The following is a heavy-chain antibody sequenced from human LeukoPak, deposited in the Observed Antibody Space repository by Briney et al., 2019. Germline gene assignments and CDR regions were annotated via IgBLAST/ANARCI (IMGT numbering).Heavy chain of an antibody. CDR3: ARGGQRAFDI. Sequence: SGGSLRLSCAASGFTFTDYSMNWVRQAPGKGLEWVSYISGSSITKYFADSVGGRFTISRDNAKNSLYLQMNSLRDEDTAVYYCARGGQRAFDIWGQGTMVTVSS. CDR2: ISGSSITK. J-gene: IGHJ3*02. CDR1: GFTFTDYS. V-gene: IGHV3-48*02. D-gene: IGHD5-24*01.